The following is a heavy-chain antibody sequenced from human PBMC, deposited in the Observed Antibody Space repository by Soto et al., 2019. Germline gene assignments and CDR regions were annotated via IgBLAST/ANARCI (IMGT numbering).Heavy chain of an antibody. CDR3: ARNPAENRGIAAAGTPYYYHYVMDF. CDR2: IDWDDDK. Sequence: ESGPTLVNPTQTLTLTCTFSGFSLSTSGMCVSWIRQPPGKALEWLALIDWDDDKYYSTSLKTRLTISKDTSKNQVVLTMTNMDPVDTATYYCARNPAENRGIAAAGTPYYYHYVMDFWGQGSTVTVSS. J-gene: IGHJ6*02. V-gene: IGHV2-70*01. CDR1: GFSLSTSGMC. D-gene: IGHD6-13*01.